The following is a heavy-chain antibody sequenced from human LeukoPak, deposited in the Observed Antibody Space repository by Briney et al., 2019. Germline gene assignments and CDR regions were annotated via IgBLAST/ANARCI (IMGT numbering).Heavy chain of an antibody. J-gene: IGHJ4*02. CDR2: ISGSGHII. Sequence: GGSLRLSCVASGFTFGDYFMTWIRQVPGKGLEWISYISGSGHIIYNPASLKGRFTISRDNAQKSVYLQMTSLRAEDTAVYYCARDSDDCRFCQLGKLSLYDYWGQGTLVTVSS. CDR1: GFTFGDYF. CDR3: ARDSDDCRFCQLGKLSLYDY. D-gene: IGHD3-16*02. V-gene: IGHV3-11*04.